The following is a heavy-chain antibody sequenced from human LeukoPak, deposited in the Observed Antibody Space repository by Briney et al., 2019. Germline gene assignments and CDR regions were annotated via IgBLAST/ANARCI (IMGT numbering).Heavy chain of an antibody. CDR1: GGSISSYY. Sequence: SETLSLTCTVSGGSISSYYWSWIRQPPGKGLEWIGYIYYSGSTYYNPSLKSRVTISVDTSKNQFSLKLSSVTAADTAVYYCARSLDDTLTGYSYWGQGTLVTVSS. D-gene: IGHD3-9*01. V-gene: IGHV4-59*12. J-gene: IGHJ4*02. CDR3: ARSLDDTLTGYSY. CDR2: IYYSGST.